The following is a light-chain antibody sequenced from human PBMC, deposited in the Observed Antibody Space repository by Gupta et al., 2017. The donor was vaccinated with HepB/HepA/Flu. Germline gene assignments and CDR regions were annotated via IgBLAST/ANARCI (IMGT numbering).Light chain of an antibody. Sequence: IQMAQSPSSLSASVGDRVTITCRASQSISIYLNWYQQKPGKVPKLLIYGASTLQSGVPSRFIGSGSGTDFTLTISRLQRGDFGTYYCQQGDSFPITFGRGTKVEIK. V-gene: IGKV1-39*01. CDR3: QQGDSFPIT. CDR2: GAS. CDR1: QSISIY. J-gene: IGKJ4*01.